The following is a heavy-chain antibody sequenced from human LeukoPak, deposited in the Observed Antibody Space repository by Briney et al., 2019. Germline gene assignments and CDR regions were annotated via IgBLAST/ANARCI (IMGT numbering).Heavy chain of an antibody. Sequence: ASVKVSCKASGYTFTSYYMHWVRQAPGQGLEWMGIINPSGGSTSYAQKFQGRVTMTRDMSTSTVYMELSSLRSEDTAVYYCARGPVLRYFDWLLIFDYWGQGTLVTVSS. CDR3: ARGPVLRYFDWLLIFDY. CDR2: INPSGGST. J-gene: IGHJ4*02. D-gene: IGHD3-9*01. CDR1: GYTFTSYY. V-gene: IGHV1-46*01.